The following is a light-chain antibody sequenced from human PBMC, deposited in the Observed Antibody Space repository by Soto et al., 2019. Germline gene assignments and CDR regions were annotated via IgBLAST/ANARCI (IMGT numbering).Light chain of an antibody. CDR1: QVIRND. J-gene: IGKJ1*01. V-gene: IGKV1-6*01. CDR3: LHDHNYPLT. CDR2: GAS. Sequence: AIQMTQSPSSLSASVGDRVTITCRASQVIRNDLGWYQQKPGKAPKLLIYGASNLQSGVPSRFSGSGSGTDFTLTITSLQPEDFATYYCLHDHNYPLTFGEGTKVDIK.